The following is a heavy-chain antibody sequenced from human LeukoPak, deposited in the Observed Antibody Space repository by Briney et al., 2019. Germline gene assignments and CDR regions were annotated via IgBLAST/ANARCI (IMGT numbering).Heavy chain of an antibody. CDR3: ARHPVGGAVADYYFDY. CDR1: GGSISSGTYY. CDR2: IYYSGST. Sequence: SETLSLTCIVSGGSISSGTYYWGWIRQPPGKGLEWIGSIYYSGSTCYNPSLKSRVTISVDTSKNQFSLKLSSVTAADTAVYYCARHPVGGAVADYYFDYWGQGTLVTVSS. V-gene: IGHV4-39*01. J-gene: IGHJ4*02. D-gene: IGHD6-19*01.